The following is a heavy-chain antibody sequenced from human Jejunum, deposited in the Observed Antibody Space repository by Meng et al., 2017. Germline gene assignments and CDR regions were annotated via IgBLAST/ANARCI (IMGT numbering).Heavy chain of an antibody. D-gene: IGHD2-15*01. CDR3: ARVFSYDCRGGICSKTTWSSYFDY. V-gene: IGHV4-39*07. CDR1: GGSIRDLYYY. CDR2: IYYSGST. J-gene: IGHJ4*02. Sequence: SETLSLTCTVSGGSIRDLYYYWGWIRQPPGKGLEWIGNIYYSGSTYYNVSLTSRATISVDTSKNQFSLKLSSVTAADSAVYYCARVFSYDCRGGICSKTTWSSYFDYWGQGRLVTVSS.